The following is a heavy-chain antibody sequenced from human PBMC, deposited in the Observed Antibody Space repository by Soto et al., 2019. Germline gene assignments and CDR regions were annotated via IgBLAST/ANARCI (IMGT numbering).Heavy chain of an antibody. Sequence: PSETLSLTCAVYCGSFSGYYWSWIRQPPGKGLEWIGEINHSGSTNYNPSLKSRVTISVDTSKNQFSLKLSSVTAADTAVYYCAGEVVILARHDAFYIWGQGTRVTVS. D-gene: IGHD3-3*01. J-gene: IGHJ3*02. CDR2: INHSGST. V-gene: IGHV4-34*01. CDR3: AGEVVILARHDAFYI. CDR1: CGSFSGYY.